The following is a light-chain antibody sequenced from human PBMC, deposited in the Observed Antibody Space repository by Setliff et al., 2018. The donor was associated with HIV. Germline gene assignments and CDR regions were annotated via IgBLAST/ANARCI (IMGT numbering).Light chain of an antibody. CDR1: SSSIGSNP. J-gene: IGLJ3*02. CDR3: AAWDDSLNGWV. CDR2: SNN. V-gene: IGLV1-44*01. Sequence: QSVLTQPPSASGTPGQRVTISCSGSSSSIGSNPVNWYQQLPGTAPKLVIHSNNQRPSGVPDRFSGSKSGTSASLAISGLQSEDEADYSCAAWDDSLNGWVFGGGTKVTVL.